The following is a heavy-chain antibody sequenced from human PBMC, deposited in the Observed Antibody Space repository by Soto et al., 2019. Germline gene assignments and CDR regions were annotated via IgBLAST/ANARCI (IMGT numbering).Heavy chain of an antibody. V-gene: IGHV3-30*18. CDR1: GFTFSSYD. CDR2: ISYDGSNK. J-gene: IGHJ6*02. CDR3: AKARGDSGSYYTGYYYYGMDV. Sequence: PGGSLRLSCAASGFTFSSYDMQWVRQAPGKGLEWVAVISYDGSNKYYADSVKGRFTISRDNSKNTLYLQMNSLRAEDTAVYYCAKARGDSGSYYTGYYYYGMDVWGQGTTVTVSS. D-gene: IGHD3-10*01.